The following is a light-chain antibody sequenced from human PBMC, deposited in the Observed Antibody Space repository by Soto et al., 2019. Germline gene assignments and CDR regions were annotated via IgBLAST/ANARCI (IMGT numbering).Light chain of an antibody. J-gene: IGKJ1*01. CDR1: QIVGYH. Sequence: IVLTQSPATLSFSPCEIATLSCSTSQIVGYHLAWYQQKPGQAPRLLIYAASARATGIPARFSGSGSGTEFTLTISSLQSEDFAIYYCQQYKEWPPWTFGQGTKVDIK. CDR2: AAS. V-gene: IGKV3-15*01. CDR3: QQYKEWPPWT.